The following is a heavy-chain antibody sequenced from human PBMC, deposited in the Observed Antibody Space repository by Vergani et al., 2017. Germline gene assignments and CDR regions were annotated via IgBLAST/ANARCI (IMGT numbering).Heavy chain of an antibody. J-gene: IGHJ6*03. Sequence: QVQLVQSGPEVKKPGASVKVSCKASGYTFTSYDINWVRQATGQGLEWMGWMNPNRGNTGYAQKFQGRFTMTRNTSISTAYMELSSLRSEDTAVYYCARGRYDFWSGYYEPYYYMDVWGKGTTVTVSS. CDR1: GYTFTSYD. D-gene: IGHD3-3*01. CDR3: ARGRYDFWSGYYEPYYYMDV. CDR2: MNPNRGNT. V-gene: IGHV1-8*01.